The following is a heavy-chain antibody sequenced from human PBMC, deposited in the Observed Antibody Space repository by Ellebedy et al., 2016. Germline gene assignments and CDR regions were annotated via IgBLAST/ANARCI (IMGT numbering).Heavy chain of an antibody. V-gene: IGHV3-64*01. CDR2: ISSNVGST. D-gene: IGHD6-19*01. CDR1: GFTFSSYA. J-gene: IGHJ4*02. Sequence: GGSLRLSCAASGFTFSSYAMHWVRQAPGKGLEYVSAISSNVGSTYYANSVKGRFTISRDNSKNTLYLQMNRLRAEDTAVYYCARDYSSGWGQGTLVTVSS. CDR3: ARDYSSG.